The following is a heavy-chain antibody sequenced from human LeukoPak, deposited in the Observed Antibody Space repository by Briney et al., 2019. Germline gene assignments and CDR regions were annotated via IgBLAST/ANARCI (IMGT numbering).Heavy chain of an antibody. V-gene: IGHV3-21*01. CDR3: ARDGAIAVAADYYYYYMDV. Sequence: PGGSLRLSCAASGFTFSSYSMNWVRQAPGKGLEWVSSISSSSSYIYYADSVKGRFTISRDNAKNSLYLQMNSLRAEDTAVYYCARDGAIAVAADYYYYYMDVWGKGTTVTVSS. D-gene: IGHD6-19*01. CDR1: GFTFSSYS. CDR2: ISSSSSYI. J-gene: IGHJ6*03.